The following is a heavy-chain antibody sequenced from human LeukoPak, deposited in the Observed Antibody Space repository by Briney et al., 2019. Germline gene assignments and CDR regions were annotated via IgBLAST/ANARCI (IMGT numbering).Heavy chain of an antibody. CDR1: GFXVSSNY. J-gene: IGHJ4*02. CDR3: ARDGRSYYSLGYFDY. V-gene: IGHV3-53*01. D-gene: IGHD1-26*01. Sequence: PGGSLRLSCAASGFXVSSNYISWVRQAPGKGLEWVLVIYSGGSTYYADSVKGRFTISRDNSKNTLYLQMNSLRAEDTAVYYCARDGRSYYSLGYFDYWGQGTLVTVSS. CDR2: IYSGGST.